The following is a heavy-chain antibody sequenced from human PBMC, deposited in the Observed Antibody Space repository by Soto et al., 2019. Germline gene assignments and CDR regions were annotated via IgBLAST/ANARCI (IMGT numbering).Heavy chain of an antibody. CDR2: IYDTDTT. Sequence: EVQLVESGGGLIQPGGSLRLYCAVSGFSVRANYMSWVRQAPGKGLEWVSVIYDTDTTYYADSVKGRFIISRDISKNILYLQMNVLRAEDTALYYCHGYGYWGQGTLVTVSS. CDR1: GFSVRANY. D-gene: IGHD5-18*01. V-gene: IGHV3-53*01. J-gene: IGHJ4*02. CDR3: HGYGY.